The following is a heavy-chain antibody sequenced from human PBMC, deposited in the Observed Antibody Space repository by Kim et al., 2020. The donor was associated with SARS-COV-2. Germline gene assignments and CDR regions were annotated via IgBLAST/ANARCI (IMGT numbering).Heavy chain of an antibody. Sequence: SETLSLTCTVSGGSISSGGYFWSWIRQHPGKGLEWIGYIYYNGRAHYNPSLKSRVTISVDTSKNQFSLNLYSVTAADTAVYFCAGGTQAARCDSWGQGTLVTVSS. V-gene: IGHV4-31*03. J-gene: IGHJ4*02. CDR2: IYYNGRA. D-gene: IGHD6-6*01. CDR1: GGSISSGGYF. CDR3: AGGTQAARCDS.